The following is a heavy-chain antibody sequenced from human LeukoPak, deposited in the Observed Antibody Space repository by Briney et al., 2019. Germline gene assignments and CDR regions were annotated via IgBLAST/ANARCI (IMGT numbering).Heavy chain of an antibody. CDR1: GFTFSSYG. CDR2: ISYDGSNK. CDR3: ARINIAVAGKLFDY. J-gene: IGHJ4*02. Sequence: GGSLRLSCAASGFTFSSYGMHWVRQAPGKGLEWVAVISYDGSNKYYADSVKGRFTISRDNAKNSLYLQMNSLRAEDTAVYYCARINIAVAGKLFDYWGQGTLVTVSS. D-gene: IGHD6-19*01. V-gene: IGHV3-30*03.